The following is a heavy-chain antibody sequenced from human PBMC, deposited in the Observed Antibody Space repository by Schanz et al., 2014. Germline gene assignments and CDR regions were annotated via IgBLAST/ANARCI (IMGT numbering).Heavy chain of an antibody. CDR2: ISSSGSTI. CDR1: GFTFSDAW. CDR3: ARDGAELYYFDD. Sequence: VQLVESGGGLVKPGGSLRLSCAASGFTFSDAWMTWVRQAPGKGLEWVSYISSSGSTIYYADSVKGRFTISRDNAKNSLYLQMNGLRAEDTAVFYCARDGAELYYFDDWGQGTLXTVSS. D-gene: IGHD1-1*01. J-gene: IGHJ4*02. V-gene: IGHV3-11*04.